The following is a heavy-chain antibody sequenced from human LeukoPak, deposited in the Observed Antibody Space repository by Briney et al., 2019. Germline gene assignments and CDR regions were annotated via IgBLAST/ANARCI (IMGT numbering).Heavy chain of an antibody. D-gene: IGHD3-3*01. CDR2: IRYDGSTK. J-gene: IGHJ4*02. Sequence: GGSLRLSCAASGFSFNTYGMHWVRQAPGKGLEWVAYIRYDGSTKYYADSVRGRFTISRDNSKNTLYLEMNSLRAEDKAVFYCAKKGGNYDYFDYWGQGNLVTVSS. CDR1: GFSFNTYG. V-gene: IGHV3-30*02. CDR3: AKKGGNYDYFDY.